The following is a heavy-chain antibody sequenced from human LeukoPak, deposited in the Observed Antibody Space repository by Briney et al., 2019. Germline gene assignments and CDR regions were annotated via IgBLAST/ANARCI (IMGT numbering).Heavy chain of an antibody. V-gene: IGHV3-48*04. J-gene: IGHJ4*02. CDR2: ISSSGSTI. CDR3: ARARRGEGPHSNSDY. CDR1: GFTFSSYA. D-gene: IGHD4-11*01. Sequence: GSLRLSCAASGFTFSSYAMHWVRQAPGKGLEWVSYISSSGSTIYYADSVKGRFTISRDNAKNSLYLQMNSLRAEDTAVYYCARARRGEGPHSNSDYWGQGTLVTVSS.